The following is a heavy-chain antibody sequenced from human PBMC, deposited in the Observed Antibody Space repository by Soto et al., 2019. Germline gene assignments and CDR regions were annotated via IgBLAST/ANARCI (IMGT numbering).Heavy chain of an antibody. V-gene: IGHV3-30*18. CDR1: GFTFSSYG. CDR2: ISVDGSTT. J-gene: IGHJ5*02. Sequence: QVQLVESGGGMVQPGRSLRLSCAASGFTFSSYGMHWVRQAPGKRLEWVAIISVDGSTTHYVDSVKGRFTVSRENSKNTLYVELNSLRPEDTAVYYRAKSQERGGKDFKVDPWGRGTLVTVSS. D-gene: IGHD5-12*01. CDR3: AKSQERGGKDFKVDP.